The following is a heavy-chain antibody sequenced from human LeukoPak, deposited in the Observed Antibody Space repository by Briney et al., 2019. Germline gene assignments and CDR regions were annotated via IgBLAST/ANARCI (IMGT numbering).Heavy chain of an antibody. CDR3: ARDLRWSGGYYDF. V-gene: IGHV1-2*02. CDR2: INPNNGGA. D-gene: IGHD3-22*01. CDR1: GYTFTSYD. Sequence: ASVKVSCKASGYTFTSYDINWVRQATGQGLEWMGWINPNNGGANYAQNFQGRVTMTGDTSISTAYMELSSLRSDDTAVYYCARDLRWSGGYYDFWGQGTLLTVSS. J-gene: IGHJ4*02.